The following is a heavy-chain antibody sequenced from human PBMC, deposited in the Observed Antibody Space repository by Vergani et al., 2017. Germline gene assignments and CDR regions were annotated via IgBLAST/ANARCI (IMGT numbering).Heavy chain of an antibody. CDR1: GVSMQSGSFY. CDR2: VYPSGTT. V-gene: IGHV4-61*02. J-gene: IGHJ6*02. CDR3: ARHDSGHYDASYYGLDV. D-gene: IGHD3-16*01. Sequence: QVQLHESGPGLVKPSETLSLICSVSGVSMQSGSFYWTWIRQTAERRLEWMGRVYPSGTTNYNPSLNGRVTIFVDKSKNLLSLKLSSVTAADSAVYYCARHDSGHYDASYYGLDVWGQGTTVTVSS.